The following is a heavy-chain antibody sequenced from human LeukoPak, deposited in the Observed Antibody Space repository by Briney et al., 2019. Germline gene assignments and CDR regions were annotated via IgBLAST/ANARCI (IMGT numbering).Heavy chain of an antibody. CDR2: ISYIGTT. CDR1: GGPINSSRYY. V-gene: IGHV4-39*07. Sequence: SETLSLTCIVSGGPINSSRYYLGWVRPSPGKALEWDGSISYIGTTYYNPSLKSRVTISVDTSKNQFSLKLSSVTAADTAVYYCARVVVAATHLVYYYYMDVWGKGTTVTVSS. J-gene: IGHJ6*03. D-gene: IGHD2-15*01. CDR3: ARVVVAATHLVYYYYMDV.